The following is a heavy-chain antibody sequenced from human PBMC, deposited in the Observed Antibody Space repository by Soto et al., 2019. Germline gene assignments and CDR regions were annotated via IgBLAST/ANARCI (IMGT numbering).Heavy chain of an antibody. Sequence: SVKVPCKASGGTFNSYVISWVRQAPGQGLEWMGGIIPIFGTAKYAQNFQGRVTITADESTNTAYMELSSLRSEDTAVYYCARDGIHPRYFDYCGPGTMVTV. D-gene: IGHD1-20*01. CDR2: IIPIFGTA. CDR3: ARDGIHPRYFDY. CDR1: GGTFNSYV. J-gene: IGHJ4*02. V-gene: IGHV1-69*13.